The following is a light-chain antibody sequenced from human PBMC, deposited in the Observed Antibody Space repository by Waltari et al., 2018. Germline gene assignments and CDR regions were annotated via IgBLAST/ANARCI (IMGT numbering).Light chain of an antibody. J-gene: IGKJ4*01. CDR2: WAS. Sequence: DIVMTRSPDSLAVSLGERATINCKSSQSVLYSSDNKSYLAWYQQKPGQPPKLVIYWASTRESGVPDRFSGSGSGTDFTLTISSLQAEDVAVYYCQQYYRTPLTFGGGTKVEIK. V-gene: IGKV4-1*01. CDR3: QQYYRTPLT. CDR1: QSVLYSSDNKSY.